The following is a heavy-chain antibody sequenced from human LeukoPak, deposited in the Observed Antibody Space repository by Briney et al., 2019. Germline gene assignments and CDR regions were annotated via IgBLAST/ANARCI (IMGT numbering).Heavy chain of an antibody. Sequence: SETLSLTCAVYGVSFSGYYWSWIRQPPGKGLEWIGEINHSGSTNYNPSLKSRVTISVDTSKNQFSLKLSSVTAADTAVYYCARARELRYYYDSSGYYLDYWGQGTLVTVSS. J-gene: IGHJ4*02. CDR3: ARARELRYYYDSSGYYLDY. CDR1: GVSFSGYY. CDR2: INHSGST. V-gene: IGHV4-34*01. D-gene: IGHD3-22*01.